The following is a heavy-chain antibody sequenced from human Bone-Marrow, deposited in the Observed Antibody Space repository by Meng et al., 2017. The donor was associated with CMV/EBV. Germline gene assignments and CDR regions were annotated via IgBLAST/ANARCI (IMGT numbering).Heavy chain of an antibody. Sequence: GESLKISCAASGFTFSSYWMSWVRQAPGKGLEWVAVISYDGSNKYYADSVKGRFTISRDNSKNTLYLQMNSLRAEDTAVYYCARGGNFLTWGMDVWGQGTTVPVSS. D-gene: IGHD3-9*01. CDR3: ARGGNFLTWGMDV. J-gene: IGHJ6*02. CDR2: ISYDGSNK. CDR1: GFTFSSYW. V-gene: IGHV3-30*03.